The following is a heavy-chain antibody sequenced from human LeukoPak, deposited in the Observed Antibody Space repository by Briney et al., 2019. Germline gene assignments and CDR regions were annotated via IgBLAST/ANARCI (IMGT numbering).Heavy chain of an antibody. J-gene: IGHJ4*02. Sequence: GSLRLSCAASGFTFSSYAMSWIRQPPGKGLEWIGYIYYSGSTNYNPSLKSRVTISVDTSKNQFSLKLSSVTAADTAVYYCARHRGSGWSDYWGQGTLVTVSS. D-gene: IGHD6-19*01. CDR3: ARHRGSGWSDY. CDR2: IYYSGST. CDR1: GFTFSSYA. V-gene: IGHV4-59*08.